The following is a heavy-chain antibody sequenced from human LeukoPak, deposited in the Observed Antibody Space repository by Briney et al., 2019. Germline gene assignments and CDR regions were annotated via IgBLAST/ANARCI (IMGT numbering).Heavy chain of an antibody. J-gene: IGHJ4*02. V-gene: IGHV4-34*01. Sequence: SETLSLTCTVSGGSISSYYWSWIRQPPGKGLEWIGEINHSGSTNYNPSLKSRVTISVDTSKNQFSLKLSSVTAADTAVYYCARDPMTTVTTSNYWGQGTLVTVSS. CDR3: ARDPMTTVTTSNY. CDR1: GGSISSYY. D-gene: IGHD4-17*01. CDR2: INHSGST.